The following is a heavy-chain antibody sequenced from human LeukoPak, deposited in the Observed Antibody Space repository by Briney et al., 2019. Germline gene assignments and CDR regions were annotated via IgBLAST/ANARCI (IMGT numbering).Heavy chain of an antibody. CDR2: INHSGST. D-gene: IGHD6-19*01. Sequence: KPSETLSLTCAVYGGSFSGYYWSWIRQPPGKGLEWIGEINHSGSTNYNPSLKSRVTISVDTSKNQFSLKLSSVTAADTAVYYCARIVAVAGIDYWGQGTLVTVSS. CDR3: ARIVAVAGIDY. CDR1: GGSFSGYY. J-gene: IGHJ4*02. V-gene: IGHV4-34*01.